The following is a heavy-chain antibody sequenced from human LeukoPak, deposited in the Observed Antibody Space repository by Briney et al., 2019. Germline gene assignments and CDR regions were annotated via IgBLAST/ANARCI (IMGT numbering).Heavy chain of an antibody. CDR3: ARESGYNYGSGY. CDR2: ISSSGSTI. Sequence: GGSLRLSCAASGFTFSSYEMNWVRQAPGKGLEWVSYISSSGSTIYYADSVKGRFTISRDNAKNSLYLQMNSLRAEDTAVYYCARESGYNYGSGYWGQGTLVTVSS. D-gene: IGHD5-18*01. V-gene: IGHV3-48*03. CDR1: GFTFSSYE. J-gene: IGHJ4*02.